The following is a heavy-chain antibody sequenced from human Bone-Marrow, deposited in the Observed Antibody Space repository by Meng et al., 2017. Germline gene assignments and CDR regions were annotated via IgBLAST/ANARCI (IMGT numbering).Heavy chain of an antibody. CDR1: GGSFSGYS. CDR2: INHSGGT. J-gene: IGHJ4*02. CDR3: ARGSYRQGDHFDY. V-gene: IGHV4-34*01. Sequence: QVQLQQWGAGLLKPSETLSLTCAVYGGSFSGYSWSWIRQPPGKGLEWIGEINHSGGTNYNPSLKSRVTILLDTSKNQFSLNLSPVTAADTAVYFCARGSYRQGDHFDYWGQGTLVTVSS. D-gene: IGHD5-18*01.